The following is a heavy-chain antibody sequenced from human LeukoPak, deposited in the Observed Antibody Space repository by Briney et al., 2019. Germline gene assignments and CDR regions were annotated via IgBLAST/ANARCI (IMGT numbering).Heavy chain of an antibody. Sequence: GGSLRLSCAASGFTFSSYGMHWVRQAPGKGLEWVAVIWYGGSNKYYADSVRGRFTISRDNSKNTLYLQMNSLRDEDTAVYYCARAVGYYDTSDYQYNWFDPWGQGTLVTVSS. V-gene: IGHV3-33*08. J-gene: IGHJ5*02. CDR1: GFTFSSYG. CDR3: ARAVGYYDTSDYQYNWFDP. CDR2: IWYGGSNK. D-gene: IGHD3-22*01.